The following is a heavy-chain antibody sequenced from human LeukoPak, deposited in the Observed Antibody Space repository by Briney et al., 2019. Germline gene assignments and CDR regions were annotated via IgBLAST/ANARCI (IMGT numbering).Heavy chain of an antibody. J-gene: IGHJ4*02. CDR2: INAGNGNT. CDR1: GYTFTSYA. D-gene: IGHD3-9*01. V-gene: IGHV1-3*01. CDR3: ARAYYYFDWLQFDY. Sequence: ASVKVSCKASGYTFTSYAMHWVRQAPGQRLELMGWINAGNGNTKYSQKFQGRVTITRDTSESTAYMELSSLRSEDTAVYYCARAYYYFDWLQFDYWGQGTLVTVSS.